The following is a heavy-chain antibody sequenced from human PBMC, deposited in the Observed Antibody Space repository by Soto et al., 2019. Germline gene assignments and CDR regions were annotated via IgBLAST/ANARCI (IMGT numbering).Heavy chain of an antibody. CDR3: ARLDCSSTSCLYDFDY. D-gene: IGHD2-2*01. J-gene: IGHJ4*02. CDR1: GGSISSYY. CDR2: IYYSGST. V-gene: IGHV4-59*01. Sequence: QVQLQESGPGLVKPSETLSLTCTVSGGSISSYYWSWIRQPPGKGLEWIGYIYYSGSTNYNPSLKRRVSLSVDTSKNQFSLKLSSVTAADTAVYYCARLDCSSTSCLYDFDYWGQGTLVTVSS.